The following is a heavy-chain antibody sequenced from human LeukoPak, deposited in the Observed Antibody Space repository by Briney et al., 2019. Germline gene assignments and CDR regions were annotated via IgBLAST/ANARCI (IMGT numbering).Heavy chain of an antibody. CDR1: GFTSSDYW. CDR2: IKQDGSQR. Sequence: GGSLRLSCTASGFTSSDYWMTWVRQAPGKGPEWVANIKQDGSQRYYVDSVRGRFTISRGNAKNSLFLQVNGLRAEDTAVYYCARRGGSSSRRSPIDYWGQGTLVTVSS. V-gene: IGHV3-7*01. D-gene: IGHD6-6*01. CDR3: ARRGGSSSRRSPIDY. J-gene: IGHJ4*02.